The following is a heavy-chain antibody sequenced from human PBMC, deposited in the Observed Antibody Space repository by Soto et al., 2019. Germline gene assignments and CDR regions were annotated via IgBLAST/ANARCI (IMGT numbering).Heavy chain of an antibody. CDR2: IWYDGSNK. CDR1: GFTFSSYG. V-gene: IGHV3-33*01. CDR3: ARGMTAAGTLAYYYGMDV. D-gene: IGHD6-13*01. Sequence: LSLTCAASGFTFSSYGMHWVRQAPGKGLEWVAVIWYDGSNKYYADSVKGRFTISRDNSKNTLYLQMNSLRAEDTAVYYCARGMTAAGTLAYYYGMDVWGQGTTVTVSS. J-gene: IGHJ6*02.